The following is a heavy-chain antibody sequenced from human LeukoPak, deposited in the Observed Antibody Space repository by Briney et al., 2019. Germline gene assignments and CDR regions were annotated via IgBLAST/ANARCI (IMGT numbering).Heavy chain of an antibody. J-gene: IGHJ4*01. CDR1: GFTFSSYA. V-gene: IGHV3-30*04. D-gene: IGHD2-2*01. Sequence: GGSLRLSCAASGFTFSSYAMHWVRQAPGRGLEWVAVISYDGSNKYYADSVKGRFTISRDNSKNTLYLQMNSLRAEDTAVYYCARDLGDIVVVPAAHWGHGTLVTVS. CDR2: ISYDGSNK. CDR3: ARDLGDIVVVPAAH.